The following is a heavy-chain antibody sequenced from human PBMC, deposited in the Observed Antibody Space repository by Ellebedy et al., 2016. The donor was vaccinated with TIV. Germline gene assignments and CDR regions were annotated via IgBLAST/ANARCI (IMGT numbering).Heavy chain of an antibody. CDR3: ARDPLRLLSGVWGWFDP. CDR1: GFTFSSYG. D-gene: IGHD5-12*01. Sequence: GGSLRLSXAASGFTFSSYGMHWVRQAPGKGLEWVAVIWYDGSNKYYADSVKGRFTISRDNSKNTLYLQMNSLRAEDTAVYYCARDPLRLLSGVWGWFDPWGQGTLVTVSS. CDR2: IWYDGSNK. J-gene: IGHJ5*02. V-gene: IGHV3-33*01.